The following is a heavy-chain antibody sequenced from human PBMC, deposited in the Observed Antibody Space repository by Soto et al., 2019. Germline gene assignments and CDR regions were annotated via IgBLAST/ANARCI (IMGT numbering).Heavy chain of an antibody. D-gene: IGHD3-10*01. Sequence: TGGSLRLSCAASGFTFSSYGMHWVRQAPGKGLEWVAVISYDGSNKYYADSVKGRFTISRDNSKNTLYLQMNSLRAEDTAVYYCAKALALGFGELSTKANYYYGMDVWGQGTTVTVSS. J-gene: IGHJ6*02. V-gene: IGHV3-30*18. CDR1: GFTFSSYG. CDR2: ISYDGSNK. CDR3: AKALALGFGELSTKANYYYGMDV.